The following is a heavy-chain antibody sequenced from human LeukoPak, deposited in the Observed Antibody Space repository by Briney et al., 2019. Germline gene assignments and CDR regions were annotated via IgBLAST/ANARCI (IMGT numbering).Heavy chain of an antibody. D-gene: IGHD2-15*01. CDR3: ARHHYCSGGSCLLRPDY. V-gene: IGHV1-18*01. J-gene: IGHJ4*02. CDR1: GYTFPRYD. CDR2: ISGYNGNT. Sequence: GASVTVSCMASGYTFPRYDIRWVRQAPGQGLEWVGWISGYNGNTNYTQKHQGRVTMTTDTSTSTAYMELRSLRSDDTAVYYCARHHYCSGGSCLLRPDYWGQGTLVTVSS.